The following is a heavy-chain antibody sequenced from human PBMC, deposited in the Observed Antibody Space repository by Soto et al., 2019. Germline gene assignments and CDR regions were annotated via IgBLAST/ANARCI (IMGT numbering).Heavy chain of an antibody. CDR1: GYTFSNYG. V-gene: IGHV1-18*01. J-gene: IGHJ5*02. CDR3: ENVVPGAEAWFGA. D-gene: IGHD2-2*01. CDR2: ISLYSDGT. Sequence: QVQLVQSGGEVKGPGASVKVSCKTSGYTFSNYGITWVRQAPGQPLEWLGGISLYSDGTNYAQKFQRRDLTSTDTSPTTAYIELSSLRSDDSAVYYCENVVPGAEAWFGAWGEGTLVTVSS.